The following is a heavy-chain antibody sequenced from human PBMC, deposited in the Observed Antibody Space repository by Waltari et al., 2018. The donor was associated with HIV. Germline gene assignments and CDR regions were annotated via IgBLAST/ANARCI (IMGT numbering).Heavy chain of an antibody. D-gene: IGHD1-26*01. CDR3: MRHRGYFPPDY. Sequence: QLQLQESGPVLDKPPETLSLTCTASVGSITDSSGDYHWGWFRQPPGKELEWIGNIHYSGNTFYNPSLRSRVTISADKSKNQFSLKLRSVTAADTAVYFCMRHRGYFPPDYWGQGTLVTVSS. V-gene: IGHV4-39*01. CDR2: IHYSGNT. J-gene: IGHJ4*02. CDR1: VGSITDSSGDYH.